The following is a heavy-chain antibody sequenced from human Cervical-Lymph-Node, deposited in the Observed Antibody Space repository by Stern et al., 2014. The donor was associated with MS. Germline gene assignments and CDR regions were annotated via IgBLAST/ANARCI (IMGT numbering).Heavy chain of an antibody. D-gene: IGHD2-15*01. V-gene: IGHV1-18*04. CDR2: ISAYNGNT. CDR1: GYTFTDYA. Sequence: VLLVEPGAEVKKPGASVRVSCKASGYTFTDYAFSWVRQAPGQGLEWLGWISAYNGNTYYVQSFQDRVTMTTDTSTNTAYMELRHLRSNDTALYYCARGSHYFDYWAQGTLVTVSS. J-gene: IGHJ4*02. CDR3: ARGSHYFDY.